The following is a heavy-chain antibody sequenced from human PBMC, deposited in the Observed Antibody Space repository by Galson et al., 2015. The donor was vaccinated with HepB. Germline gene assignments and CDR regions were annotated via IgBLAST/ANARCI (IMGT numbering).Heavy chain of an antibody. CDR3: AKPRDSSNWSHGGAFDI. CDR1: GFTFSSYA. V-gene: IGHV3-23*01. J-gene: IGHJ3*02. CDR2: ISGGGGST. Sequence: SLRLSCAASGFTFSSYAMSWVRQAPGKGLEWVSGISGGGGSTSYTDSVKGRFTVSRDNSKNTLYLQVNSLRGDDTAVYYCAKPRDSSNWSHGGAFDIWGQGTVVTVSS. D-gene: IGHD6-13*01.